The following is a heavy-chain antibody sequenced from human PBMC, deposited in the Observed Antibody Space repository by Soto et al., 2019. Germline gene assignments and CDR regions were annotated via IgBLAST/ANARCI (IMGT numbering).Heavy chain of an antibody. V-gene: IGHV3-53*05. CDR2: IYSGGST. CDR1: GFTVGSNY. Sequence: GGSLRLSCAASGFTVGSNYMSWVRQAPGKGLEWVSVIYSGGSTYYADSVKGRFTISRDNSKNTLYLQMNSLRAEDTAVYYCARDVHCSGGSCDGGGMDVWGQGTTVTVSS. CDR3: ARDVHCSGGSCDGGGMDV. J-gene: IGHJ6*02. D-gene: IGHD2-15*01.